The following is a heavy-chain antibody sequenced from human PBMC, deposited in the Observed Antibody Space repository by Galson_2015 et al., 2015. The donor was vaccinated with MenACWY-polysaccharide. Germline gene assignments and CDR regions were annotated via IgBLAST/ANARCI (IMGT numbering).Heavy chain of an antibody. CDR1: GFSLSSSGVG. J-gene: IGHJ4*02. CDR2: IYWDDNQ. Sequence: PALVKPTQTLTLTCTFSGFSLSSSGVGVGWIRQPPGKALEWLAVIYWDDNQGYSPSLKSRLTITKDTSKNHVVLTMTNLDPVDTAIYYCTHRRGVGGNPLDYWGQGTLVTVSS. CDR3: THRRGVGGNPLDY. V-gene: IGHV2-5*02. D-gene: IGHD2-8*01.